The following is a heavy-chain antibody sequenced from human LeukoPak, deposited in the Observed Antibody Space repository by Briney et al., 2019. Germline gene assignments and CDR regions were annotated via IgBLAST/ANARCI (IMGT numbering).Heavy chain of an antibody. CDR2: IYYSGST. CDR1: GGSISSSSYY. J-gene: IGHJ5*02. Sequence: PSETLSLTCTVSGGSISSSSYYWSWIRQPPGKGLEWIGYIYYSGSTNYNPSLKSRVTISVDTSKNQFSLKLSSVTAADTAVYYCARDSPGGYNWFDPWGQGTLVTVSS. CDR3: ARDSPGGYNWFDP. V-gene: IGHV4-61*01. D-gene: IGHD4-23*01.